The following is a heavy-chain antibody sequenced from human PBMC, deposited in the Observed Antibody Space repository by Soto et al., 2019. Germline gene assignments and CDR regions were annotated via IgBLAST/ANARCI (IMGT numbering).Heavy chain of an antibody. CDR1: GFTFSTYE. J-gene: IGHJ4*02. CDR3: ARETHFIAY. V-gene: IGHV3-48*03. Sequence: VQLVESGGGLVQPGGSLRLSCEASGFTFSTYEMNWVRQAPGKGLEWVSYISSTGTAMFYADSVKGRFTISRDNAKNSLHLQLNSLRDEDSAVYYCARETHFIAYWGQGILVSVS. CDR2: ISSTGTAM.